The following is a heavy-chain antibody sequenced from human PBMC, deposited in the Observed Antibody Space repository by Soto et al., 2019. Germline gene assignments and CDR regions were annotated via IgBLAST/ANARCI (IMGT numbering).Heavy chain of an antibody. CDR1: RFTFSSYW. D-gene: IGHD3-10*01. CDR3: ARDLYYYGSGSFYSPMGY. J-gene: IGHJ4*02. Sequence: EVQLVESGGGLVQPGGSLRLSCTASRFTFSSYWMHWVRQAPGKGLVWVSRINSDGSSTNYADSVKGRFTISRDNAKNTLYLQMSSLRAEDTAVYYCARDLYYYGSGSFYSPMGYWGQGTLVTVSS. CDR2: INSDGSST. V-gene: IGHV3-74*01.